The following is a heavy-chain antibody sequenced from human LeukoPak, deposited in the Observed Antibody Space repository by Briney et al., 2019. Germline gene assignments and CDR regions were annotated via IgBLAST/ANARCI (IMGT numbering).Heavy chain of an antibody. Sequence: GGSLRLSCAASGFTFSSYAMHWVRQAPGKGLEWVTFIRYDGSNKYYADSVKGRFTISRDNSKNTLYLQMNSLRAEDTAVYYCARDLWSRFDPWGQGTLVTVSS. CDR3: ARDLWSRFDP. CDR1: GFTFSSYA. D-gene: IGHD3-10*01. CDR2: IRYDGSNK. J-gene: IGHJ5*02. V-gene: IGHV3-30*02.